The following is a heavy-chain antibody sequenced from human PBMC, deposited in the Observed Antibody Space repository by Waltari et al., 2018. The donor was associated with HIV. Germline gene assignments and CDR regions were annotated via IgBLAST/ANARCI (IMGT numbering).Heavy chain of an antibody. CDR2: IDPRSDDT. V-gene: IGHV1-2*02. CDR1: GYTITENY. CDR3: ARLRNFDWLSSKHFDS. D-gene: IGHD3-9*01. J-gene: IGHJ4*02. Sequence: QVLLVQSGAEVKKPGASVRVSCKAFGYTITENYIPWVRQPPGQGLEWMGWIDPRSDDTKYAQKFQGRVTMTRDTSISAAYMELRTLRTDDTAVYYCARLRNFDWLSSKHFDSWGQGTLVTVSS.